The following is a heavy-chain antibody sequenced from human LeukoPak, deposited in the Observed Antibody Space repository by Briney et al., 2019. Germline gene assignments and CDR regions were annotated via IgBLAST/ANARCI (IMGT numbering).Heavy chain of an antibody. D-gene: IGHD2-2*01. Sequence: KAGGSLRLSCAASGFTFSSYSMNWVRQAPGKGLEWVSSISSSSSYINYADSVKGRFTISRDNAKNSLYLQMNSLRAEDTAVYYCARVVRTPLDAFDIWGQGTMVTVSS. J-gene: IGHJ3*02. CDR1: GFTFSSYS. CDR2: ISSSSSYI. CDR3: ARVVRTPLDAFDI. V-gene: IGHV3-21*01.